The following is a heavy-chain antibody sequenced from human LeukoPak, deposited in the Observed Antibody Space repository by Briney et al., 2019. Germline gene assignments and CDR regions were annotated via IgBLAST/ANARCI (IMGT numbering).Heavy chain of an antibody. Sequence: SVKVSCKASGGTFSNFAFSWVRQAPGQGPQWVGSIIPIVDVTSYAQNFKGRVTITTDKSTTTAYMELSSLRSEDTAVYYCAREMGDREFYFDYWGQGTLVTVSS. D-gene: IGHD3-10*01. CDR1: GGTFSNFA. CDR2: IIPIVDVT. V-gene: IGHV1-69*04. J-gene: IGHJ4*02. CDR3: AREMGDREFYFDY.